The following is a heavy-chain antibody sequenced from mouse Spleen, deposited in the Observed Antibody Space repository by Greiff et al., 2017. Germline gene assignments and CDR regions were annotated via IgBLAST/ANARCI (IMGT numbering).Heavy chain of an antibody. Sequence: VHLVESGAELVRPGASVKLSCKASGYTFTDYYINWVKQRPGQGLEWIARIYPGSGNTYYNEKFKGKATLTAEKSSSTAYMQLSSLTSEDSAVYFCARGGAFFDYWGQGTTLTVSS. J-gene: IGHJ2*01. CDR3: ARGGAFFDY. CDR1: GYTFTDYY. V-gene: IGHV1-76*01. CDR2: IYPGSGNT.